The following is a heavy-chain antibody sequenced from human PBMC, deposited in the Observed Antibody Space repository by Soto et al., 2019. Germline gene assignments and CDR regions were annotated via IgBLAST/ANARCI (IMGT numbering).Heavy chain of an antibody. CDR2: IHSSGNT. Sequence: QVQLQESGPGLGNPLETLSLTCTVSGTSVFGANWWGWFRQPPGKGLEWVGEIHSSGNTDYSPSLKSRVTISVDMSKNEFSLKLTSVTAADTAVYYCARTGPYSSGNNWGQGTLVTVSS. V-gene: IGHV4-4*02. D-gene: IGHD3-22*01. J-gene: IGHJ4*02. CDR1: GTSVFGANW. CDR3: ARTGPYSSGNN.